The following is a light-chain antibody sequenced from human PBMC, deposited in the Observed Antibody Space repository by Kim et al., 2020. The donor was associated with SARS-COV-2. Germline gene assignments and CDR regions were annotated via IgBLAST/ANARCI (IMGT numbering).Light chain of an antibody. J-gene: IGLJ1*01. CDR1: SSDIGGYNF. CDR3: TSYTSSTNVV. Sequence: QSALTQPASVTGSPGQSITISCTGTSSDIGGYNFVSWYQQYPGKAPQLVIYDVIKRPSGISSRFSGSKSGNTASLTISGLQAEDEADYFCTSYTSSTNVVFGTGTKVTVL. V-gene: IGLV2-14*03. CDR2: DVI.